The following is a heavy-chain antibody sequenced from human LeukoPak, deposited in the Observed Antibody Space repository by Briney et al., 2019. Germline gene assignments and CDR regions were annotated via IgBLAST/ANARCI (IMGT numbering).Heavy chain of an antibody. CDR1: GGTFSSYA. V-gene: IGHV1-69*04. CDR3: AIFKRRDSSGYYYSPPERY. J-gene: IGHJ4*02. D-gene: IGHD3-22*01. Sequence: ASVKVSCKASGGTFSSYAISWVRQAPGQGLEWMGRIIPILGIANYAQKFQGRVTITADKSTSTAYMELSSLRSEDTAVYYCAIFKRRDSSGYYYSPPERYWGQGTLVTVSS. CDR2: IIPILGIA.